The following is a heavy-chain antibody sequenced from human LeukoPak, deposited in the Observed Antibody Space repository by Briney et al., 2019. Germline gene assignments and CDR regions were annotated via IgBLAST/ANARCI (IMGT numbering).Heavy chain of an antibody. CDR2: INPNSGGT. V-gene: IGHV1-2*02. J-gene: IGHJ4*02. CDR1: GYTFTGYY. CDR3: ARTVLMVYALPFDY. Sequence: ASVKVPCKASGYTFTGYYMHWVRQAPGQGLEWMGWINPNSGGTNYAQKFQGRVTMTRDTSISTAYMELSRLRSDDTAVYYCARTVLMVYALPFDYWGQGTLVTVSS. D-gene: IGHD2-8*01.